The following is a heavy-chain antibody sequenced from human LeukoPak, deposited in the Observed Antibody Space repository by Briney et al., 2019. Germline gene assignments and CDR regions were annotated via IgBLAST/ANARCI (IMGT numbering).Heavy chain of an antibody. Sequence: AGGSLRLSCAASGFTFSSYSMNWVRQAPGKGLEWVSYISSSSSTIYYADSVKGRFTISRDNAKNSLYLQVNSLRAEDTAVYYCARIGYCSSASCRHALDYWGQGTLVTVSS. D-gene: IGHD2-2*01. J-gene: IGHJ4*02. CDR2: ISSSSSTI. CDR3: ARIGYCSSASCRHALDY. CDR1: GFTFSSYS. V-gene: IGHV3-48*01.